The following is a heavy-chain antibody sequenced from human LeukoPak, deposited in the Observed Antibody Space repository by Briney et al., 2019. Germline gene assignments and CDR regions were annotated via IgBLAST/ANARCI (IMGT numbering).Heavy chain of an antibody. Sequence: SETLSLTCAVYGGSFSGYYWSWIRQPPGKGLEWIGEINHSGSTNYNPSLKSRVTISVDTSKNQFSLKLSSVTAADTAAYYCASRRYYYDSSVDYWGQGTLVTVSS. D-gene: IGHD3-22*01. V-gene: IGHV4-34*01. CDR1: GGSFSGYY. CDR2: INHSGST. J-gene: IGHJ4*02. CDR3: ASRRYYYDSSVDY.